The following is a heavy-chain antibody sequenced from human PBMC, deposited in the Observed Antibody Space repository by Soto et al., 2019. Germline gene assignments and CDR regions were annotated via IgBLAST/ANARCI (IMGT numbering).Heavy chain of an antibody. Sequence: PGGSLRLSCAASGFTFSSYEMNWVRQAPGKGLEWVSYISSSGTTIYYADSVKGRFTISRDNAKKSLYLQMNSLRAEDTAVYCCARVPWRYFDWLLPDWGQGTLVTVSS. CDR1: GFTFSSYE. V-gene: IGHV3-48*03. CDR3: ARVPWRYFDWLLPD. D-gene: IGHD3-9*01. J-gene: IGHJ4*02. CDR2: ISSSGTTI.